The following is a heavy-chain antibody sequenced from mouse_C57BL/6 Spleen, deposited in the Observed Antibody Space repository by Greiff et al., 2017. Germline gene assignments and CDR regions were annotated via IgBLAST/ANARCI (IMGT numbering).Heavy chain of an antibody. CDR2: ISYDGSN. CDR1: GYSITSGYY. CDR3: ARGDDGWFAY. D-gene: IGHD2-3*01. V-gene: IGHV3-6*01. Sequence: VQLKESGPGLVKPSQSLSLTCSVTGYSITSGYYWNWIRQFPGNKLEWMGYISYDGSNNYNPSLKNRISITRDTSKNQFFLKLNSVTTEDTATYYCARGDDGWFAYWGQGTLVTVSA. J-gene: IGHJ3*01.